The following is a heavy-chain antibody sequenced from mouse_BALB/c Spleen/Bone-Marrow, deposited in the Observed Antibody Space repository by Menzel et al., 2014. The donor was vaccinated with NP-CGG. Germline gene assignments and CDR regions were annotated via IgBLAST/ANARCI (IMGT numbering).Heavy chain of an antibody. Sequence: QVHVKQSGAELVKPGASVKLSCKASGYTFTSYWMNWVKQRPEQGLEWIGRIDPYDSETHYNQKFKDKAILTVDKSSSTAYMQRSSRTSEDSAVYYCAREYYGNLYFDYLGQGTTLPVSS. CDR1: GYTFTSYW. J-gene: IGHJ2*01. CDR2: IDPYDSET. D-gene: IGHD2-1*01. V-gene: IGHV1-74*01. CDR3: AREYYGNLYFDY.